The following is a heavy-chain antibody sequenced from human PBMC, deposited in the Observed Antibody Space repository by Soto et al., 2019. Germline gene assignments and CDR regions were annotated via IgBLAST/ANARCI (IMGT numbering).Heavy chain of an antibody. CDR1: RGSTNGYY. D-gene: IGHD4-4*01. CDR3: ARRQYHHLDY. J-gene: IGHJ4*02. Sequence: QVQLQESGPGLVKPSETLSLTCTVSRGSTNGYYWSWIRQPPGKGLEWIGYIYYSGSTNYNPSLKSRVTISLDTSKNQSSLKLSSVTAADTAVYYCARRQYHHLDYWGRGTLVTVSS. CDR2: IYYSGST. V-gene: IGHV4-59*01.